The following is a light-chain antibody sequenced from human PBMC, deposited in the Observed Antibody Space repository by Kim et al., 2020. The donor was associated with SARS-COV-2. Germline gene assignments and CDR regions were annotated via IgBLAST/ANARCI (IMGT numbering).Light chain of an antibody. Sequence: RVTITCSGSTSNIGSNYVYWYQQLPGTAPKHLIYRNNQRPSGVPDRFSGFKSGTSASLAISGLRSEDEANYYCAAWDDSLSVNWVFGGGTQLTVL. CDR2: RNN. V-gene: IGLV1-47*01. J-gene: IGLJ3*02. CDR3: AAWDDSLSVNWV. CDR1: TSNIGSNY.